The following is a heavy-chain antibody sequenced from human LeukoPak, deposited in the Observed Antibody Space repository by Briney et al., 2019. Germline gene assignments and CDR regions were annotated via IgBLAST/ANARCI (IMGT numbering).Heavy chain of an antibody. J-gene: IGHJ4*02. Sequence: PSETLSLTCAVYGGSFSGYYWSWIRQPPGKGLEWIGEINHSGSTNYNPSLKSRVTISVDTSKNQFSLKLSSVTAADTTVYYCARHRGNYCGSGSYYTRPFDYWGQGTLVTVSS. CDR3: ARHRGNYCGSGSYYTRPFDY. D-gene: IGHD3-10*01. CDR1: GGSFSGYY. CDR2: INHSGST. V-gene: IGHV4-34*01.